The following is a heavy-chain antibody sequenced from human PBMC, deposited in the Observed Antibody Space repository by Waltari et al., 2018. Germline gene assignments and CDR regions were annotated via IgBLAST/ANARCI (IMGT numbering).Heavy chain of an antibody. Sequence: EVQLVESGGGLIQPGGSLRLSCAVSGFTVGNNYMSWVRQAPGKGLEWVSLIYSGGGIHYADSVKGRFTISRDSSKNTLYLQMNSLRVEDTAVYYCARVIISRAGKGIDYWGQGTLVTVSS. CDR1: GFTVGNNY. J-gene: IGHJ4*02. CDR2: IYSGGGI. D-gene: IGHD6-13*01. V-gene: IGHV3-53*01. CDR3: ARVIISRAGKGIDY.